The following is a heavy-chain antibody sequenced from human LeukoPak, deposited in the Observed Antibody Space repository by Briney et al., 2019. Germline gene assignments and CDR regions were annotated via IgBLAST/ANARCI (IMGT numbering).Heavy chain of an antibody. J-gene: IGHJ6*02. CDR3: ARGPDILTDYYYYGMDV. CDR2: IKQDGSEK. V-gene: IGHV3-7*01. D-gene: IGHD3-9*01. CDR1: GFTFSSYW. Sequence: GGSLRLSYAASGFTFSSYWMSWVRQAPGKGLEWVANIKQDGSEKYYVDSVKGRFTISRDNAKNSLYLQMNSLRAEDTAVYYCARGPDILTDYYYYGMDVWGQGTTVTVSS.